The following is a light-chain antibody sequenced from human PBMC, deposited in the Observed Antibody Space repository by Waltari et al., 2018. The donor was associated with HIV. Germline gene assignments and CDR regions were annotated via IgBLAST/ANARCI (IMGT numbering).Light chain of an antibody. CDR3: AVWDDSLNGLWV. CDR1: NSSIGTNT. J-gene: IGLJ3*02. CDR2: NTN. V-gene: IGLV1-44*01. Sequence: QSELTQPPSASGTPGQRVTISCSGSNSSIGTNTVNWSQPLPGTAPKLLIFNTNQRPSGVPDRFSGSKSGTSASLAISGLQSEDEADYFCAVWDDSLNGLWVFGGGTKVTVL.